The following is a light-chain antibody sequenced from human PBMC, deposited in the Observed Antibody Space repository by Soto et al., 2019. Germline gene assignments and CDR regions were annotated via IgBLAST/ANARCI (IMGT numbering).Light chain of an antibody. Sequence: EIVLTQSPATLSLSPGERAILSSRASQSVSSYLAWYQQKPGQAPRLLIYDASNRATGIPARFSGSGSGTDFTLTISSLEPEDFAVYYCQQRSNWPITFGQGTRVEIK. CDR1: QSVSSY. J-gene: IGKJ5*01. CDR3: QQRSNWPIT. CDR2: DAS. V-gene: IGKV3-11*01.